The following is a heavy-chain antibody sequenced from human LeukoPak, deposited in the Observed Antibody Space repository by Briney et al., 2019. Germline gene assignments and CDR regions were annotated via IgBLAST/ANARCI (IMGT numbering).Heavy chain of an antibody. Sequence: GRSLRLSCAAPGFTFSSYGMHWVRQAPGKGLEWVAVIWYDGSNKYYVDSVKGRFTISRDNSKNTLYLQMNSLRAEDTAVYYCARGSNDYGGSFDYWGQGTLVTVSS. J-gene: IGHJ4*02. V-gene: IGHV3-33*01. CDR2: IWYDGSNK. CDR1: GFTFSSYG. D-gene: IGHD4-23*01. CDR3: ARGSNDYGGSFDY.